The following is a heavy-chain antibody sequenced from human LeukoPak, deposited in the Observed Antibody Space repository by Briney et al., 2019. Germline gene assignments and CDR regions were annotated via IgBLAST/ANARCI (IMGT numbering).Heavy chain of an antibody. Sequence: SETLSLTCTVYGGSISSYYSSWIRQPPGKGLEWIGYIYYSGRTNYNPPLKSRVTISVDTSKNQFSLKLSSVTAADTAVYYCARGWELPHFDYWGQGTLVTVSS. V-gene: IGHV4-59*01. CDR2: IYYSGRT. CDR3: ARGWELPHFDY. J-gene: IGHJ4*02. CDR1: GGSISSYY. D-gene: IGHD1-26*01.